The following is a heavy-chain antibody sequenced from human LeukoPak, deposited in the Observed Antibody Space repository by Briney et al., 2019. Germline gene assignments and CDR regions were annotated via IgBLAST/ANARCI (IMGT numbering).Heavy chain of an antibody. V-gene: IGHV3-23*01. J-gene: IGHJ4*02. CDR2: IIGSGGGT. D-gene: IGHD3-10*02. CDR3: AKDGITMLVVASD. CDR1: GFTFNTYA. Sequence: GGSLRLSCAASGFTFNTYAMSWVRQAPGRGLEWVSGIIGSGGGTYYADSVKGRFTISRDNSKNTLYLQMNSLRAEDTAVYYCAKDGITMLVVASDWGQGTLVTVSS.